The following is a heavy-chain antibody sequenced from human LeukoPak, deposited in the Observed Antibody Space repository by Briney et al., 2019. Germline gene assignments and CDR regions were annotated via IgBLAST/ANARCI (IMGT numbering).Heavy chain of an antibody. D-gene: IGHD3-16*02. CDR2: IYTSGST. J-gene: IGHJ6*02. Sequence: SETLSLTCTVSGGSISSYYWSWIRQPAGKGLEWIGRIYTSGSTNYNPSLKSRVTMSVDTSKNQFSLKLSSVTAADTAVYYCARHEEDRTKPLYDYVWGSYRYGMDVWGQGTTVTVSS. CDR3: ARHEEDRTKPLYDYVWGSYRYGMDV. CDR1: GGSISSYY. V-gene: IGHV4-4*07.